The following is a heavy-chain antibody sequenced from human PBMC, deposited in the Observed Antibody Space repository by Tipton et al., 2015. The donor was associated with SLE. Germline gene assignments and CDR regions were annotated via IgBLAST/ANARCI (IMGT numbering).Heavy chain of an antibody. V-gene: IGHV4-34*01. J-gene: IGHJ3*02. Sequence: LRLSCAVYGGSFSGYYWSWIRQPPGKGLEWIGEINHSGSTNYNPSLKSRVTISVDTSKNQFSLKLSSVTAADTAVYYCARSRYDSSGYYQPRAAAFDIWGQGQWSPSLQ. CDR1: GGSFSGYY. CDR3: ARSRYDSSGYYQPRAAAFDI. CDR2: INHSGST. D-gene: IGHD3-22*01.